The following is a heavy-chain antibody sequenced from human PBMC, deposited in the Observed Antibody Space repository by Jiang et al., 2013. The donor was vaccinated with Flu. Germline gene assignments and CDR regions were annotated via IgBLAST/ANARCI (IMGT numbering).Heavy chain of an antibody. V-gene: IGHV3-64*01. Sequence: KGRFTISRDNSKNTLYLQMGSLRAEDVAVYYCARQRTDLGLPLDYWGQGTLVTVSS. CDR3: ARQRTDLGLPLDY. J-gene: IGHJ4*02. D-gene: IGHD3-16*01.